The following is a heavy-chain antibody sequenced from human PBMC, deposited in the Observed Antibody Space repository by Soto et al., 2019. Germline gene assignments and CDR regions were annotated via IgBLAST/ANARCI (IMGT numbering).Heavy chain of an antibody. Sequence: QVQLVQSGDEVKKPGASVKVSCKASGYIFVNYGIAWVRQAPGQGLEWMGWISPYTGNTHSATKVQGRLTMTTDTSTSTAYMDLGSLTSDDTTVYYCVMVDNYVTPTPQDVWGQGTTVTVS. V-gene: IGHV1-18*01. CDR2: ISPYTGNT. J-gene: IGHJ6*02. CDR3: VMVDNYVTPTPQDV. D-gene: IGHD3-16*01. CDR1: GYIFVNYG.